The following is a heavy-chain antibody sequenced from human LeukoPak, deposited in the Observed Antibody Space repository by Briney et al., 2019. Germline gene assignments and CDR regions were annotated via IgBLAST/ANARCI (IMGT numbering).Heavy chain of an antibody. J-gene: IGHJ6*03. CDR2: ISSSGSTI. D-gene: IGHD6-13*01. CDR1: GFTFSDYY. Sequence: GGSLRLSCAASGFTFSDYYMSWIRQAPGEGLEWVSYISSSGSTIYYADSVKGRFTISRDNAKNSLYLQMNSLRAEDTAVYYCARDGAAAGTYYYYMDVWGKGTTVTVSS. CDR3: ARDGAAAGTYYYYMDV. V-gene: IGHV3-11*01.